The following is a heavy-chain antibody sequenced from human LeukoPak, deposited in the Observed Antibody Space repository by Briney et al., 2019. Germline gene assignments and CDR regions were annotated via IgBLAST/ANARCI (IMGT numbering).Heavy chain of an antibody. D-gene: IGHD3-16*01. CDR1: GFTFPNYA. V-gene: IGHV3-23*01. CDR2: IGDSGGST. Sequence: GGSLRLSCAASGFTFPNYAMTWVRQAPGKGLEWVSAIGDSGGSTFYADSVKGRFTISRDNAENMVYLQMNSLRAEDTAVYYCARGARSHDWGSGFFDYWGQGTLVTVSS. J-gene: IGHJ4*02. CDR3: ARGARSHDWGSGFFDY.